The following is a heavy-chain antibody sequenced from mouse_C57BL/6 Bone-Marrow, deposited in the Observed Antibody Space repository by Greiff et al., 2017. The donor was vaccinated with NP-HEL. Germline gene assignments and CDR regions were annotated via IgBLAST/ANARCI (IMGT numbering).Heavy chain of an antibody. J-gene: IGHJ1*03. CDR3: ARLKGGSRPYWYFDV. CDR2: IYPRSGNT. Sequence: QVQLQQSGAELARPGASVKLSCKASGYTFTSYGISWVKQRTGQGLEWIGEIYPRSGNTYYNEKFKGKATLTADKSSSTAYMELRSLTSEDSAVYFCARLKGGSRPYWYFDVWGTGTTVTVSS. D-gene: IGHD1-1*01. CDR1: GYTFTSYG. V-gene: IGHV1-81*01.